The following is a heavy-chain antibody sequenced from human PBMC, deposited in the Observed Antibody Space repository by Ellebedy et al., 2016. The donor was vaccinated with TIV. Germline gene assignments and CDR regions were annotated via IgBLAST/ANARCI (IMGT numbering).Heavy chain of an antibody. CDR1: GLTSTTSW. J-gene: IGHJ6*02. D-gene: IGHD3-16*02. CDR3: ARADGAIYHYYGMDV. Sequence: GESLKISCVASGLTSTTSWMTWVRQAPGKGLEWVANIKQDGSEKYYVDSVKGRFTIFRDNTKNSLYLQMNSLRAEDTAVYYCARADGAIYHYYGMDVWGQGTTVTVSS. V-gene: IGHV3-7*05. CDR2: IKQDGSEK.